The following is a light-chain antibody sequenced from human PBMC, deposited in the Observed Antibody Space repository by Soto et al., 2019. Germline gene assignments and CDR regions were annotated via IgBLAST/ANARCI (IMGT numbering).Light chain of an antibody. V-gene: IGLV2-14*01. CDR1: SGDIGGYNY. CDR3: ISYSTNTTPVI. Sequence: QSALTQPASVSGSPGQSITISCTGTSGDIGGYNYVSWYQQHPGKAPKLLISEVTNRPSGISNRFSGSKSGNTASLTISGLQAEDGADYYCISYSTNTTPVIFGGGTKLTVL. J-gene: IGLJ2*01. CDR2: EVT.